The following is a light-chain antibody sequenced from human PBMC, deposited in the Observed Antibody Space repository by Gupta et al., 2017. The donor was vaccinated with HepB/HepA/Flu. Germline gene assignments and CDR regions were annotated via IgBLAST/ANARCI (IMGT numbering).Light chain of an antibody. Sequence: EFVFTLSPSPLSLSPGERATLSCRASQSVSHYLAWYQQKPGQAPRLLIYDVSNRAIGIPARFSGSGSGTDFTLTISSLEPEDFALYYCQHRSNWPITFGQGTRLEIK. J-gene: IGKJ5*01. CDR2: DVS. V-gene: IGKV3-11*01. CDR3: QHRSNWPIT. CDR1: QSVSHY.